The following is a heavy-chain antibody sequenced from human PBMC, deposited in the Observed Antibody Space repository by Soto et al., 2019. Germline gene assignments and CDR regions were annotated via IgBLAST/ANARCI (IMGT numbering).Heavy chain of an antibody. J-gene: IGHJ3*02. Sequence: SETLSLTCTVSGGSISSYYWSWIRQPPGKGLEWIGYIYYSGSTNYNPSLKSRVTMSVDTSKNQFSLKLSSVTAVDTAVYYCARGRDSSSWYGEDHDAFDIWGQGTMVTVSS. CDR3: ARGRDSSSWYGEDHDAFDI. CDR1: GGSISSYY. CDR2: IYYSGST. V-gene: IGHV4-59*01. D-gene: IGHD6-13*01.